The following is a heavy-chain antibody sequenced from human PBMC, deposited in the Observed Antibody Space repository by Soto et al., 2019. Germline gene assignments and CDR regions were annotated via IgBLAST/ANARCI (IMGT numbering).Heavy chain of an antibody. CDR1: GGYLSSSRYY. CDR2: IYYSGST. J-gene: IGHJ5*02. V-gene: IGHV4-39*01. D-gene: IGHD2-2*01. CDR3: ARHLSWAAAKYNWFDP. Sequence: PSAPMSLTCPVSGGYLSSSRYYWGWLRPPPGKGLEWIGSIYYSGSTYYNPSLKSRVTISVDTSKNQFSLKLSSVTAADTAVYYCARHLSWAAAKYNWFDPWGQGNRVTVSA.